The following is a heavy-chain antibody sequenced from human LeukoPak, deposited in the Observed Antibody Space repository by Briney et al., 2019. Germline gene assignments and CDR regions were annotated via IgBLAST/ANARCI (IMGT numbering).Heavy chain of an antibody. Sequence: SETLSLTCTVSGGSVSSSSYYWGWIRQPPGKGLEWIGSIYYSGSTYYNPSLKSRVTISVDTSKNQFSLKLSSVTAADTAVYYCASLVAFDYFDYWGQGTLVTVFS. CDR3: ASLVAFDYFDY. V-gene: IGHV4-39*01. D-gene: IGHD2-15*01. J-gene: IGHJ4*02. CDR2: IYYSGST. CDR1: GGSVSSSSYY.